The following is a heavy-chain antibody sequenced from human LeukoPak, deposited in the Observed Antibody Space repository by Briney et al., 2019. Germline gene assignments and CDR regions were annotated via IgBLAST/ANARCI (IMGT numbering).Heavy chain of an antibody. CDR3: ARSSIVGATDYFDY. Sequence: PSETLSLTCSVSGVSISSSNSYWGWIRQPPGKGLEWIGSIYYTGNTYYNASVKSQVSMSVDTSKNQFSLKLNSVTAADTAVYYCARSSIVGATDYFDYWGQGTLVTVSS. J-gene: IGHJ4*02. V-gene: IGHV4-39*07. D-gene: IGHD1-26*01. CDR1: GVSISSSNSY. CDR2: IYYTGNT.